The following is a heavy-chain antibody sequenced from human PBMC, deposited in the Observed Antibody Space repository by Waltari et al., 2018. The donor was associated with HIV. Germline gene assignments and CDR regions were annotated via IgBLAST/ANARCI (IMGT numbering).Heavy chain of an antibody. J-gene: IGHJ4*02. Sequence: QVQLQESGPGLVKPSETLSLTCAVSGESITGYSWSWIRQSPGKGLQWIGYIYYTGTTNYNASLKSRVSISLDTSKNQFSLKLTSVTAADTAVYYCARHSGSTFYVGNFDYWGQGTLVTVSS. CDR1: GESITGYS. CDR2: IYYTGTT. CDR3: ARHSGSTFYVGNFDY. V-gene: IGHV4-59*01. D-gene: IGHD1-26*01.